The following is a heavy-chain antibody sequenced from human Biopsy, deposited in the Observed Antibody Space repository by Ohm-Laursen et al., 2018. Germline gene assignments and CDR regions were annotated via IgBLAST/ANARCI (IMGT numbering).Heavy chain of an antibody. J-gene: IGHJ6*02. Sequence: SLRLSCAASGFTFSSYSMNWVRQAPGKGLEWISYISETSSHIYDADSVKGQFTVARDNAKNSLYLQLNSLRAEDTAVYYCARDSRGTAREGGMDVWGQGTTVTVSS. D-gene: IGHD6-6*01. CDR3: ARDSRGTAREGGMDV. CDR1: GFTFSSYS. CDR2: ISETSSHI. V-gene: IGHV3-21*01.